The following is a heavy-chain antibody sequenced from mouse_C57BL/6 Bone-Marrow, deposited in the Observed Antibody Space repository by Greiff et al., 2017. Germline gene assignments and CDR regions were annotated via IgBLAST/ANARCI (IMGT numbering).Heavy chain of an antibody. J-gene: IGHJ2*01. CDR3: TTFFDY. V-gene: IGHV14-1*01. Sequence: VQLQQSGAELVRPGASVKLSCTASGFNINDYYMHWVKQRPEQGLEWIGSIDPEDGDTEYAPKFQGKATITADTPSNTAYLQLSSLTSEDTAVYYCTTFFDYWGQGTTLTVSS. CDR2: IDPEDGDT. CDR1: GFNINDYY.